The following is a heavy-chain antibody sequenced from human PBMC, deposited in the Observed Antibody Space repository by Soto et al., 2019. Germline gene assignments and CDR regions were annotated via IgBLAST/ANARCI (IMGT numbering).Heavy chain of an antibody. V-gene: IGHV4-34*01. J-gene: IGHJ4*02. D-gene: IGHD4-17*01. CDR2: INRSGST. CDR3: ARGGLTTVPPLT. CDR1: GGSFSGYY. Sequence: QMQLQQWGAGLLKPSETLSLTCAVYGGSFSGYYYYWIRQPPGKGLEWIGEINRSGSTNYNPSLKSRVTISVDTSKYQFSLTLSSVTAADTAIYYCARGGLTTVPPLTWGQGTLVTVSS.